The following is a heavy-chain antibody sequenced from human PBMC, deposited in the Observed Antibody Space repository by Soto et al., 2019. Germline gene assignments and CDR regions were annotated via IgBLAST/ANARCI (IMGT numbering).Heavy chain of an antibody. CDR1: GGTFSSDA. V-gene: IGHV1-69*06. Sequence: QVQLVQSGAEVKKPGSSVKVSCKASGGTFSSDAISWVRQAPGQGLEWMGAIIPVFGTAHYAQNFQGRATLTADKSTTTVYMELSSLRYEDTAVYYCAKEGGKNYDSSADFRGTYYYYGMDVWGQGTTVTVSS. CDR2: IIPVFGTA. D-gene: IGHD3-22*01. J-gene: IGHJ6*02. CDR3: AKEGGKNYDSSADFRGTYYYYGMDV.